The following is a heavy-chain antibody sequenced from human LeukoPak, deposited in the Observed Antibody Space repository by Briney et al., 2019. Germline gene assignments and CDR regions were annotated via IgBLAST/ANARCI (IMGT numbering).Heavy chain of an antibody. J-gene: IGHJ4*02. Sequence: ASVKVSCMASGYTFTSYYMHWVRQAPGQGLEWMGIINPSGGSTSYAQKFQGRVTMTRDTSTSTVYMELSSLRSEDTAVYYCARPCRDGYNWRYYFDYWGQGTLVTVSS. V-gene: IGHV1-46*01. CDR1: GYTFTSYY. CDR2: INPSGGST. CDR3: ARPCRDGYNWRYYFDY. D-gene: IGHD5-24*01.